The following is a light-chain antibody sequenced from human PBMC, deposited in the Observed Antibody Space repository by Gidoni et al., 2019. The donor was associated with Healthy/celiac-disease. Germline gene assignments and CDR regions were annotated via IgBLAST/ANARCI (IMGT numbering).Light chain of an antibody. CDR3: QSYDSSMSKV. J-gene: IGLJ1*01. CDR1: SSNIWAGYD. CDR2: GNS. V-gene: IGLV1-40*01. Sequence: QSVLTQPPSVSGAPGQRVTISCTGSSSNIWAGYDVHWYQQLPGTAPKLLIYGNSKRPSGVADRFSGCKSGTSASLAITGLQAEDEDDYYCQSYDSSMSKVFGTGTKVTVL.